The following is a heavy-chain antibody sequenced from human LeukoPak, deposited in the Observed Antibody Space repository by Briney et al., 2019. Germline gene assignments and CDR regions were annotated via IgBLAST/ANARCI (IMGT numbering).Heavy chain of an antibody. J-gene: IGHJ4*02. CDR1: GFTFSSYS. CDR3: ARERYNRNYAFDY. CDR2: ISSSSGYI. Sequence: GGSLRLSCAASGFTFSSYSMNWVRQAPGKGLEWVSSISSSSGYIYYADSVKGRFTISRDNAKNSLYLHLNSLRAEDTAVYYCARERYNRNYAFDYWGQGTLVTVSS. V-gene: IGHV3-21*01. D-gene: IGHD1-7*01.